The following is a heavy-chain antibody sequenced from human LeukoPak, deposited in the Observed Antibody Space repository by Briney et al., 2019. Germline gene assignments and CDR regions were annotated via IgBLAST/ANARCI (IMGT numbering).Heavy chain of an antibody. V-gene: IGHV5-51*01. Sequence: GESLKIFCKASAYSFTSYWIGWVRQMPGKGLEWMGIIYPSDSNTRYSPSFQGQVTISAAKSISTAYLQWSSLKASDTAMYYCARHRWYVAANAFDIWGQGTMVTVSS. D-gene: IGHD6-13*01. CDR3: ARHRWYVAANAFDI. CDR2: IYPSDSNT. CDR1: AYSFTSYW. J-gene: IGHJ3*02.